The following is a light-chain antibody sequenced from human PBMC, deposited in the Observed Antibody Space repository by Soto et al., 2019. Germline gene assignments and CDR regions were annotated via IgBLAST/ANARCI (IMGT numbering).Light chain of an antibody. CDR1: SSDVGAYNY. CDR2: EVS. CDR3: GSYTTSSTWV. Sequence: QSALTQPASVSGSPGQSITISCTGTSSDVGAYNYVSWYQQHPDKAPKLMIYEVSNRPSGVSNRFSGSKSGNTASLTISGLQAEDEADYYCGSYTTSSTWVFGGGTKLTVL. J-gene: IGLJ3*02. V-gene: IGLV2-14*01.